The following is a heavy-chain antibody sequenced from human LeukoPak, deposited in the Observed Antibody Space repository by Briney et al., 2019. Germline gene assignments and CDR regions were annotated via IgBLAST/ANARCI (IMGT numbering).Heavy chain of an antibody. Sequence: SETLSLTCSVSGASISSSSYYWGWGRQPPGKGLEWIGSLYYSGTPYYNPSLKSRVTMSLDTSKNQFSLRLSSVTAADTAVYYCARIHSAYANSWGQGTLVSVSS. V-gene: IGHV4-39*07. CDR3: ARIHSAYANS. CDR2: LYYSGTP. J-gene: IGHJ4*02. CDR1: GASISSSSYY. D-gene: IGHD5-12*01.